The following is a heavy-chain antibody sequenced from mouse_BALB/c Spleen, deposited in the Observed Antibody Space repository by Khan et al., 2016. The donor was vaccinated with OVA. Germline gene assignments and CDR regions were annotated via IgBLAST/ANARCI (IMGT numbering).Heavy chain of an antibody. CDR2: ISYSGNT. D-gene: IGHD1-1*01. Sequence: EVQLVESGPGLVKPSQSLSLTCTVTGYSIASDYAWNWIRQFPGNKLEWMGFISYSGNTNYNPSLKSRISITRDTSKNQFFLQLNSVTSKDTATYYCARVYGGDFDYWGQGTTLTVSS. CDR1: GYSIASDYA. J-gene: IGHJ2*01. V-gene: IGHV3-2*02. CDR3: ARVYGGDFDY.